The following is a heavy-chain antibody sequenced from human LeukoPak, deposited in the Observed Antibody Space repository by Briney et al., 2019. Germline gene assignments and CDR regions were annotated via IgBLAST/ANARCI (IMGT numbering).Heavy chain of an antibody. D-gene: IGHD3-3*01. V-gene: IGHV4-61*02. CDR1: GGSISSGDFY. CDR3: ARAGIGFWSGFDY. CDR2: IYTSGST. J-gene: IGHJ4*02. Sequence: SETLSLTCTVSGGSISSGDFYWSWIRQPAGKGLEWIGRIYTSGSTNYNPSLKSRVTISVDTSKNQFSLKLSSVTAADTAVYYCARAGIGFWSGFDYWGQGTLVTVSS.